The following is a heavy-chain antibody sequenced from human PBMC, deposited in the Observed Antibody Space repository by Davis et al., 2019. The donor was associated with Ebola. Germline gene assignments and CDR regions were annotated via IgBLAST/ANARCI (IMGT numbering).Heavy chain of an antibody. V-gene: IGHV3-49*04. CDR3: TRGGGYSGYDSWY. CDR2: IRSKAYGGTT. J-gene: IGHJ4*02. D-gene: IGHD5-12*01. CDR1: GFTFSSYW. Sequence: GESLKISCAASGFTFSSYWMSWVRQAPGKGLEWVGFIRSKAYGGTTEYAASVKGRFTTSRDDSKSIAYLQMNSLKTEDTAVYYCTRGGGYSGYDSWYWGQGTLVTVSS.